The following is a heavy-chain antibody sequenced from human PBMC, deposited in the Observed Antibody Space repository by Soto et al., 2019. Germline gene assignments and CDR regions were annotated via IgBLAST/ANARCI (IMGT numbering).Heavy chain of an antibody. Sequence: QVQLQESGPGLVKPSETLSLTCTVSGGSMRGQHWSWIRQPPGKGLEWIGHHSDSTNYNPSLKSRINIFTDPSKNHFPPELISWTAADAGGYYCATYTVGAGGRGYWGQGTLVTVSS. CDR1: GGSMRGQH. J-gene: IGHJ4*02. CDR2: HHSDST. V-gene: IGHV4-4*08. CDR3: ATYTVGAGGRGY. D-gene: IGHD3-16*01.